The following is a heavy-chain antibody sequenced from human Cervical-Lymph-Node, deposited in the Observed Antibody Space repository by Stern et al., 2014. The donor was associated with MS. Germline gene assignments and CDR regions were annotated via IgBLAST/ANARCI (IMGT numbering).Heavy chain of an antibody. V-gene: IGHV1-69*14. D-gene: IGHD4-17*01. J-gene: IGHJ3*01. CDR2: IIPIFDTP. CDR1: GGTFTSFS. Sequence: QDQLVQSGAEVKKPGSSVNVSCKASGGTFTSFSINWVRQVPGQSLEWMGGIIPIFDTPNLAQTFQGRVTITADSSTSTVYMALNSLRSDDTAVYYCVLPSKVTTAAFDVWGRGTMVTVSS. CDR3: VLPSKVTTAAFDV.